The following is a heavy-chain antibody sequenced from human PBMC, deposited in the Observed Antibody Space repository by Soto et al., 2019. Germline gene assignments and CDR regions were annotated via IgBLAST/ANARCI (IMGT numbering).Heavy chain of an antibody. J-gene: IGHJ4*01. V-gene: IGHV4-31*11. D-gene: IGHD1-26*01. CDR1: SDSVCIGAYD. CDR2: IYTDGGT. Sequence: KHSGSLSLSCAASSDSVCIGAYDLTWIRQRPGKGLEWIGCIYTDGGTDYSPSLKNRASISMDTSKNLFSLSLTSVTAADTATYFSARGLTEWANDYWGHGTLVTVSS. CDR3: ARGLTEWANDY.